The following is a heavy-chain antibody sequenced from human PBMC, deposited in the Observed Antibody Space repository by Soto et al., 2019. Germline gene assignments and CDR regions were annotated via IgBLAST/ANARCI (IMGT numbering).Heavy chain of an antibody. J-gene: IGHJ5*02. CDR1: GGSISSGGYY. Sequence: SETLSLTCTVSGGSISSGGYYWSWIRQHPGKGLEWIGYIYYSGSTYCNPSLKSRVTISVDTSKNQFSLKLSSVTAADTAVYYCARDTRYCSGGSCYPNWFDPWGQGTLVTVSS. CDR2: IYYSGST. CDR3: ARDTRYCSGGSCYPNWFDP. V-gene: IGHV4-31*03. D-gene: IGHD2-15*01.